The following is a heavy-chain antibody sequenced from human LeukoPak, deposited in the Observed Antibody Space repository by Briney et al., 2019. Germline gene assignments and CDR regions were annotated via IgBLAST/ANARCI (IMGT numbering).Heavy chain of an antibody. V-gene: IGHV4-31*03. CDR1: GGSISSGDYS. D-gene: IGHD1-14*01. J-gene: IGHJ6*02. CDR2: IYNSGST. CDR3: ARHTRNHGMGV. Sequence: SQTLSLICIVSGGSISSGDYSWTWIRQHPGKGLEWIGYIYNSGSTSYKPSLKSRVTISEDTSQNQFSLKLSSVTAADTAVYYCARHTRNHGMGVWGQGTTVTVSS.